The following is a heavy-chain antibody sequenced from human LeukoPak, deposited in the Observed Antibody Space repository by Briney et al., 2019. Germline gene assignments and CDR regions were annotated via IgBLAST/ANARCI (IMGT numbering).Heavy chain of an antibody. CDR1: GFTFRSYA. Sequence: GGFLRLSCAASGFTFRSYAMSWVRQAPGKGLEWVSAISGSGGSTYYADSVKGRFTISRDTSKNTLYLQMNSLRAEDKAVYSCANLRQVTADFDYWGQGTLVTVSS. J-gene: IGHJ4*02. CDR2: ISGSGGST. CDR3: ANLRQVTADFDY. D-gene: IGHD2-21*02. V-gene: IGHV3-23*01.